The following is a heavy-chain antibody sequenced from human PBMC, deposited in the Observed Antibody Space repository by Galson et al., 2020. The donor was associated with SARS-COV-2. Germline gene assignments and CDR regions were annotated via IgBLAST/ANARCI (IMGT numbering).Heavy chain of an antibody. CDR1: GGSISSSSYY. V-gene: IGHV4-39*01. CDR3: ARHASKRIMITFGGAPTPTHFDY. J-gene: IGHJ4*02. CDR2: IYYSGST. D-gene: IGHD3-16*01. Sequence: SETLSLTCTVSGGSISSSSYYWGWIRQPPGKGLEWIGSIYYSGSTYYNPSLKSRVTISVDTSKNQFSLKLSSVTAADTAVYYCARHASKRIMITFGGAPTPTHFDYWGQGTLVTVSS.